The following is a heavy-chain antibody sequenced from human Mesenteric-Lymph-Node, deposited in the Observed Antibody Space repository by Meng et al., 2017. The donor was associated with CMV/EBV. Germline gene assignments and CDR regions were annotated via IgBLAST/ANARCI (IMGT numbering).Heavy chain of an antibody. D-gene: IGHD6-13*01. Sequence: GESLKISCAASGFTFSSYAMSWVRQAPGKGLEWVSVIYSGGSSTYYADSVKGRFTISRDNSKNTLYLQMNSLRAEDTAVYYCAKDMVSAYSSSWYLGGMDVWGQGTTVTVSS. CDR2: IYSGGSST. V-gene: IGHV3-23*03. CDR1: GFTFSSYA. CDR3: AKDMVSAYSSSWYLGGMDV. J-gene: IGHJ6*02.